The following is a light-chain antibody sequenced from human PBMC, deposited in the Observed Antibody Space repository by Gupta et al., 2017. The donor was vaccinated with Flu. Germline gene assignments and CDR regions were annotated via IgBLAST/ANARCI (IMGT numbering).Light chain of an antibody. CDR2: DVT. CDR1: SSDVGRSNS. V-gene: IGLV2-14*03. J-gene: IGLJ1*01. CDR3: SSYTSTNTFYV. Sequence: QSALTQPASVSGSPGQSITISCTGTSSDVGRSNSVSWYQQHPGKAPKLIIYDVTNRPSGVSSRFSGSKSGNTASLTISGLEAEDESEYFCSSYTSTNTFYVFGTGTKVTVL.